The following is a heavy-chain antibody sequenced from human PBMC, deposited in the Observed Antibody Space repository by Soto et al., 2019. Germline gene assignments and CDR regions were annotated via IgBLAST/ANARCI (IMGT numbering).Heavy chain of an antibody. J-gene: IGHJ4*02. CDR1: GFTFSNFA. Sequence: DVQVLESGGGLVQPGGSLRLSCAASGFTFSNFAMSWVRQLPGKGLEWVSGITPSGDATYYADSMGGRFTISRANSKNTLYLKMDSLRAEDTAVYYCAKMVTRSGNNGYFDYFDYWGQGTLVTVSS. D-gene: IGHD3-22*01. CDR3: AKMVTRSGNNGYFDYFDY. V-gene: IGHV3-23*01. CDR2: ITPSGDAT.